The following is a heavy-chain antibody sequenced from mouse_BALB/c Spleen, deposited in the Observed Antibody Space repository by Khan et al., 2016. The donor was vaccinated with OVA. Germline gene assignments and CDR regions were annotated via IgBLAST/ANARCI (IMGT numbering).Heavy chain of an antibody. D-gene: IGHD2-14*01. J-gene: IGHJ3*01. CDR2: INPSNGYT. Sequence: QVQLQQSGAELARPGASVKMSCKASGYTFTSYTVHWIKERPGQGLEWIGYINPSNGYTNYNQRFKDKATLTTDKSSTTAYLQLSSLTSDDSAVYNGGRDGAYHRNDGWFAYWGQGTLVTVSA. CDR1: GYTFTSYT. V-gene: IGHV1-4*01. CDR3: GRDGAYHRNDGWFAY.